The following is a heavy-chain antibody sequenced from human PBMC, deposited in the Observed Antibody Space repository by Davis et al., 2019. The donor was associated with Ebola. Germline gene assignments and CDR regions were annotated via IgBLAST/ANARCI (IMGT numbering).Heavy chain of an antibody. Sequence: GESLKISCAASGFTFSSYSMNWVRQAPGKGLEWVSSISSSSSYIYYADSVKGRFTISRDNAKNSLYLQMNSLRVEDTAVYYCAREGYGYYLDYWGQGALVTVSS. D-gene: IGHD5-18*01. V-gene: IGHV3-21*01. CDR3: AREGYGYYLDY. CDR1: GFTFSSYS. J-gene: IGHJ4*02. CDR2: ISSSSSYI.